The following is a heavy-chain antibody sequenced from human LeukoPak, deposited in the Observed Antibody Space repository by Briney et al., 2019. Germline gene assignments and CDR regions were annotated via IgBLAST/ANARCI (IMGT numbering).Heavy chain of an antibody. J-gene: IGHJ4*02. D-gene: IGHD4-17*01. CDR2: INPNSGGT. CDR3: ARPFMTTVTTSLDY. Sequence: ASVKVSCKASGYTFTGYYMHWVRQAPGQGLEWMGWINPNSGGTNYAQKFQGRVTMTRDTSISTAYMELSRLRPDDTAVYYCARPFMTTVTTSLDYWGQGTLVTVSS. CDR1: GYTFTGYY. V-gene: IGHV1-2*02.